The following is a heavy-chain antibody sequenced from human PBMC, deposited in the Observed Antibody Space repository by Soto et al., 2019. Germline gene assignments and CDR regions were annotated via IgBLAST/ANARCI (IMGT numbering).Heavy chain of an antibody. CDR3: AKQLSYDSSGYFFGAFDI. CDR1: GGTFTSYA. Sequence: SVKVSCKASGGTFTSYAISWVRQAPGEGLEWMGGIIPIFGTANYAQKFQGRVTITADESTSTAYMELSSLRSEDTAVYYCAKQLSYDSSGYFFGAFDIWGQGTMVTVSS. V-gene: IGHV1-69*13. CDR2: IIPIFGTA. D-gene: IGHD3-22*01. J-gene: IGHJ3*02.